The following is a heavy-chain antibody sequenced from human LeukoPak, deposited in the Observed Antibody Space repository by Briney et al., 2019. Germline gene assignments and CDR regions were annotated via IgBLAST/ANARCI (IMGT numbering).Heavy chain of an antibody. J-gene: IGHJ4*02. CDR1: GFTFSSYA. V-gene: IGHV3-30*18. D-gene: IGHD5-18*01. CDR3: AKTKGYSYGYYFDY. CDR2: MSYDGFNK. Sequence: PGRSLRLSCAASGFTFSSYATHWVRQSLGKGLEWVAVMSYDGFNKYYADSVKGRFTISRDNSKNTLYLQMNSLRAEDTAVYYCAKTKGYSYGYYFDYWGQGTLVTVSS.